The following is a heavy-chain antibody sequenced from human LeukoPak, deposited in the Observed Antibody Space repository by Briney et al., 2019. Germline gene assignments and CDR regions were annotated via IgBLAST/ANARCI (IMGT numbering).Heavy chain of an antibody. CDR1: GFSFRDHA. CDR3: AKQWLVAI. J-gene: IGHJ4*02. V-gene: IGHV3-23*01. D-gene: IGHD6-19*01. Sequence: GGSLRHSCAASGFSFRDHAMNWVRQAPGQGLEWVSSLSETGETTDYADSVKGRFTISRDNSNNILYLQMNSLRADDTAVYYCAKQWLVAIWGQGTLVTVSS. CDR2: LSETGETT.